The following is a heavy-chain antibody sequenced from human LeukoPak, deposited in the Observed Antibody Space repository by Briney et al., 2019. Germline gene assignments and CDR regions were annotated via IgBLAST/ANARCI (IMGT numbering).Heavy chain of an antibody. Sequence: GGSLRLSCAASGFTFSSYAMSWVRQAPGKGLEWVSAISGSGGSTYYADSVKGRFTISRDNSKNTLYLQMNSARAEDTAVYDCAKELAGSGWWDAFDIWGQGTMVTVSS. CDR3: AKELAGSGWWDAFDI. V-gene: IGHV3-23*01. D-gene: IGHD6-19*01. CDR1: GFTFSSYA. J-gene: IGHJ3*02. CDR2: ISGSGGST.